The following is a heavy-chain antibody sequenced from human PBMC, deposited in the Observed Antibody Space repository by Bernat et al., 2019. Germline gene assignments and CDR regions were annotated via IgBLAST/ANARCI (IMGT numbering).Heavy chain of an antibody. V-gene: IGHV3-21*04. CDR1: GFTFSSYS. J-gene: IGHJ3*02. Sequence: EVQLVESGGGLVKPGGSLRLSCAASGFTFSSYSMNWVRQAPGKGLEWVSSITSTSSYIYYADSVKGRFTISRDNAKNSLYLQMNSLSAEDTAVYYCAKDRMGCSSTSCYMTDAFDIWGQGTMVTVSS. CDR2: ITSTSSYI. D-gene: IGHD2-2*02. CDR3: AKDRMGCSSTSCYMTDAFDI.